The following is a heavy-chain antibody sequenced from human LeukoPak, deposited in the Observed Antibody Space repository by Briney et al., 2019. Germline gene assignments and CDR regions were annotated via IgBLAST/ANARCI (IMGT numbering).Heavy chain of an antibody. Sequence: PGGSLRLSCAASGFTFSRYSMNWVRQAPGKGLEWVSYISSSSSTIYYADSVKGRFTISRDNAKNSLYLQMNSLRAEDTAVYYCARDSRRLLWFGEPSFPRGDVWGKGTTVTVSS. CDR3: ARDSRRLLWFGEPSFPRGDV. CDR1: GFTFSRYS. J-gene: IGHJ6*04. D-gene: IGHD3-10*01. CDR2: ISSSSSTI. V-gene: IGHV3-48*01.